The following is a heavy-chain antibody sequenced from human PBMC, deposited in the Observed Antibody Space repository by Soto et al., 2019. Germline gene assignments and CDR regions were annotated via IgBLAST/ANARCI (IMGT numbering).Heavy chain of an antibody. CDR3: ARGQEGVVATH. D-gene: IGHD5-12*01. CDR2: VKDGGHT. V-gene: IGHV4-34*01. Sequence: QVQLQQWGAGLLKPSETLSLNCAVTGGSLSGYYWSGIRQPPGKGLEWIGEVKDGGHTNYSPSLRGRVTISSDKSNKQFSLRLNSLTAADTGVYYCARGQEGVVATHWDQGSLVTVSS. J-gene: IGHJ4*02. CDR1: GGSLSGYY.